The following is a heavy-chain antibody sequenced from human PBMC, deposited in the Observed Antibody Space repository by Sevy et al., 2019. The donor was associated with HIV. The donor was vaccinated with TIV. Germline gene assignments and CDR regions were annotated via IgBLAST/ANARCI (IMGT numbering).Heavy chain of an antibody. D-gene: IGHD3-16*01. CDR1: GFTFTRYA. V-gene: IGHV3-30-3*01. CDR2: VSKEGTNK. Sequence: GGSLRLSCEASGFTFTRYAFHWVRQAPGKGLEWVAVVSKEGTNKYYADSVKGRFTISRDNSRNTLCLQMQSLRADDTAVYFCARDPHSVPHWGSFDSWGQGTLVTVSS. J-gene: IGHJ4*02. CDR3: ARDPHSVPHWGSFDS.